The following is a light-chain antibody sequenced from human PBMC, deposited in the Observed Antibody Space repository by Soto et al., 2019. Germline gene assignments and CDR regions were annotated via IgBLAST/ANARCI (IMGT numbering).Light chain of an antibody. CDR1: SGHDSYA. Sequence: QLVLTQSPSASASLGASVKLTCTLSSGHDSYAIALHQQQPEKGPRPVMKINNDGSHIKGGGIPDRFSGSSSGAARYLTISSLQSEEEADYYCQTWGTGPWVFGGGTKLTVL. CDR2: INNDGSH. J-gene: IGLJ3*02. V-gene: IGLV4-69*02. CDR3: QTWGTGPWV.